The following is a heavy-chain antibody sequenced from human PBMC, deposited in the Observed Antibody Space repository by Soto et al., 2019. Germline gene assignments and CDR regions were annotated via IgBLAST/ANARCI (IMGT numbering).Heavy chain of an antibody. Sequence: QVQLVQSGAEMKKPGSSVKVSCRSGGVTFSSYTVSWVRQAPGQGLEWMGRVIPVLGVTNYARKFQGRVSITAEKSTSTAYMELRSLRSEDSGVYYCARRRYCGADCYSQYYYGMDVWGQGTTVTVSS. J-gene: IGHJ6*02. CDR2: VIPVLGVT. CDR1: GVTFSSYT. V-gene: IGHV1-69*02. CDR3: ARRRYCGADCYSQYYYGMDV. D-gene: IGHD2-21*02.